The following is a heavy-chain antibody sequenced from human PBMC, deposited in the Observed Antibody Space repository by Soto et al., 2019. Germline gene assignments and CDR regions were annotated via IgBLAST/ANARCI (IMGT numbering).Heavy chain of an antibody. J-gene: IGHJ6*02. D-gene: IGHD3-10*01. CDR3: ARQGGISLLRGIMNAMDV. Sequence: QVQLVESGGGLVKPGGSLRLSCAASGFRISDYYMSWVRQAPGKGPEWVSSISSTGSNTNHADSVKGRFRISRDNAANSLFLEMNSLRAEDTALYYCARQGGISLLRGIMNAMDVWGQGTKVTVSS. CDR1: GFRISDYY. CDR2: ISSTGSNT. V-gene: IGHV3-11*05.